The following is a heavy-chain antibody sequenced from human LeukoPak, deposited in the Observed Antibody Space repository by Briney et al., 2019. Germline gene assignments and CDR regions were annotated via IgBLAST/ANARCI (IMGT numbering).Heavy chain of an antibody. CDR2: ISAYNGNT. Sequence: ASVKVSCKASGYTFTSYGISWVRQAPGQGLEWMGWISAYNGNTNYAQKLQGRVTMTTDTSTSTAYMELRSLRSEDTAVYYCWASDYYDSSGYYYSFDYWGQGTLVTVSS. V-gene: IGHV1-18*01. D-gene: IGHD3-22*01. CDR3: WASDYYDSSGYYYSFDY. J-gene: IGHJ4*02. CDR1: GYTFTSYG.